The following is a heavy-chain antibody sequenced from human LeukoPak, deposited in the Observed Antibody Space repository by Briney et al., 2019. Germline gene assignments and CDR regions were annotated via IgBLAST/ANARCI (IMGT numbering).Heavy chain of an antibody. J-gene: IGHJ4*02. D-gene: IGHD3-9*01. CDR1: GYTFTGYY. CDR2: INPNSGGT. Sequence: GASVKVSCKASGYTFTGYYMHWVRQAPGQGLEWMGWINPNSGGTNYAQKFQGRVTMTRDTSISTAYMELSRLRSDDTAVYYCASTDILTGYYFDYWGQGTLVTVSS. CDR3: ASTDILTGYYFDY. V-gene: IGHV1-2*02.